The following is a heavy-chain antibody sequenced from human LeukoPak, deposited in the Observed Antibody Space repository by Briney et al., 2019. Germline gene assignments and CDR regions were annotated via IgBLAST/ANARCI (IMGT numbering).Heavy chain of an antibody. CDR3: ARLLRPGGRKGDAFDI. CDR1: GGSISGHH. J-gene: IGHJ3*02. V-gene: IGHV4-59*08. CDR2: FYDSGDF. Sequence: SQTLSLTCTVSGGSISGHHWTWMRQPPGTGPEWIGYFYDSGDFNYNTSLKSRVTISIDMSNNQFSLRMSSVTAADTAMYYCARLLRPGGRKGDAFDIWGQGTLVTVSS. D-gene: IGHD1-26*01.